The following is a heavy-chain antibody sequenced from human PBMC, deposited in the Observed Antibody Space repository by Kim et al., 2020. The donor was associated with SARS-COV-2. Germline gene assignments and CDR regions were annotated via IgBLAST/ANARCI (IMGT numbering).Heavy chain of an antibody. Sequence: SETLSLTCTVSGVSITSHYWTWIRQPPGKGLEWIGFVYHSGSTNYNPSLKSRVTMSVETSKNQFSLQLTSMTAADTAIYYCAREGYFDGCSFFFYSWGQG. CDR1: GVSITSHY. CDR3: AREGYFDGCSFFFYS. D-gene: IGHD5-12*01. V-gene: IGHV4-59*11. CDR2: VYHSGST. J-gene: IGHJ4*02.